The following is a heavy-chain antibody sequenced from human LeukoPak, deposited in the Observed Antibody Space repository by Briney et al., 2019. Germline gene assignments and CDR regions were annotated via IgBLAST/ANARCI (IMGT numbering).Heavy chain of an antibody. CDR1: GFTFSSYW. J-gene: IGHJ4*02. CDR2: IKQDGSEK. CDR3: ARVGSTSWYLDY. D-gene: IGHD2-2*01. V-gene: IGHV3-7*01. Sequence: GGSLRLSCAASGFTFSSYWMSWVRQAPGKGLQWVANIKQDGSEKYYVDSVKGRFTISRDNAKNSLYLQMNSLRADDTAVYYCARVGSTSWYLDYWGQGTLVTVSS.